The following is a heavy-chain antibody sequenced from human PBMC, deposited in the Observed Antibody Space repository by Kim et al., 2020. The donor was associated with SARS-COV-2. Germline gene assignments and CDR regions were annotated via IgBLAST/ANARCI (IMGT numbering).Heavy chain of an antibody. D-gene: IGHD5-18*01. J-gene: IGHJ6*03. V-gene: IGHV3-49*04. CDR1: GFTFGDYA. CDR3: TRDPFDDPIVAAMVARPLDYYYMDV. Sequence: GGSLRLSCTASGFTFGDYAMSWVRQAPGKGLEWVGFIRSKAYGGTTEYAASVKGRFTISSDDSKSIAYLQMNSLKTEDTAVYYCTRDPFDDPIVAAMVARPLDYYYMDVWGKGTTVTVSS. CDR2: IRSKAYGGTT.